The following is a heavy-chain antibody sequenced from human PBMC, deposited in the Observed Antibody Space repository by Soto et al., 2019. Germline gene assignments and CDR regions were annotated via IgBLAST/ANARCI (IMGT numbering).Heavy chain of an antibody. Sequence: QVQLEESGGGVVQPGRSLRLSCEASGFTFSRHTKHWVRQAPGKGLEWVASISYDGSNKYYADSVKGRFTISRDNSKNTLSVQMDSLRAEDTAVYYCARDRLRLGELSLLGYFDYWGQGTLVTVSS. CDR1: GFTFSRHT. J-gene: IGHJ4*02. V-gene: IGHV3-30*04. CDR3: ARDRLRLGELSLLGYFDY. CDR2: ISYDGSNK. D-gene: IGHD3-16*02.